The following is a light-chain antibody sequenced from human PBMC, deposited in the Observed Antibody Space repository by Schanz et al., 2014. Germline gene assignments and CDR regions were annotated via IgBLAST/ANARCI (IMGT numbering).Light chain of an antibody. Sequence: PGERATLSCRASQSVSRSYLAWYQQKPGQAPRLLIYGASTRATGIPARFSGSGSGTDFTLTISSLQAEDVAVYYCQQYYSTWTFGQGTKVEIK. CDR3: QQYYSTWT. V-gene: IGKV3D-7*01. J-gene: IGKJ1*01. CDR2: GAS. CDR1: QSVSRSY.